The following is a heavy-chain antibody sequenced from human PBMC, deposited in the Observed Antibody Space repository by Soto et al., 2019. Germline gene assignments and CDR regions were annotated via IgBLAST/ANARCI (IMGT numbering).Heavy chain of an antibody. J-gene: IGHJ4*02. Sequence: SQTLSLTCAISGDSVFSNTAAWNWIRQSPSRGLEWLGRTYYRSKWYNDYAMTVKSRIAINPDTSKNQFSLHLNSVTPDDTARYYCVRDVGFDFVHWGQGAQVTVSS. CDR1: GDSVFSNTAA. CDR2: TYYRSKWYN. D-gene: IGHD1-26*01. CDR3: VRDVGFDFVH. V-gene: IGHV6-1*01.